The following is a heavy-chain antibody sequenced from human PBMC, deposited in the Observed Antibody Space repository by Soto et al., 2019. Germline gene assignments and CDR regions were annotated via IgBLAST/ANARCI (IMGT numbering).Heavy chain of an antibody. Sequence: SHTLSLTCAISGESFSSNSAAWNWIRQSPSRGLEWLGRTYYRSKWYNDYAVSVKSRITINPDTSKNQFSLQLNSVTPEDTAVYYCARNLPGSSWKGSWFDPWGQGTLVTVSS. CDR2: TYYRSKWYN. J-gene: IGHJ5*02. D-gene: IGHD6-13*01. CDR3: ARNLPGSSWKGSWFDP. V-gene: IGHV6-1*01. CDR1: GESFSSNSAA.